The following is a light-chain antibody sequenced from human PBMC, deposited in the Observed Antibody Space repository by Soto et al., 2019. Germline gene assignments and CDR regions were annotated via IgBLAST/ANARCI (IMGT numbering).Light chain of an antibody. J-gene: IGLJ1*01. CDR2: DDS. CDR1: KIGRKS. V-gene: IGLV3-21*02. CDR3: QVWDSSSDYV. Sequence: SYELTQPPSVSVAPGQTARITCGGNKIGRKSVHWYQQKPGQAPVLVVYDDSDRPSGIPERFSGSNSGNTATLTISRVDAGDEADYYCQVWDSSSDYVFATGTKVTVL.